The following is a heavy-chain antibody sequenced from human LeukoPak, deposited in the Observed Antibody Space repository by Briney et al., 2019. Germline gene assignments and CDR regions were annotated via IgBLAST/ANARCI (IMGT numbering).Heavy chain of an antibody. V-gene: IGHV3-21*01. CDR2: ISSSSSYI. CDR3: ARGLRYFDWLPHGGGAFDY. J-gene: IGHJ4*02. Sequence: GGSLRLSCAASGFTFSSYSMNWVRQAPGKGLEWASSISSSSSYIYYADSVKGRFTISRDNAKNSLYLQMNSLRAEDTAVYYCARGLRYFDWLPHGGGAFDYWGQGTLVTVSS. CDR1: GFTFSSYS. D-gene: IGHD3-9*01.